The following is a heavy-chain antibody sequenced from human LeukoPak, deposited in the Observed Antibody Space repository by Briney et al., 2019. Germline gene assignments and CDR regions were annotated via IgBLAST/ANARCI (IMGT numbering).Heavy chain of an antibody. Sequence: PSETLSLTCTVSGYSISSGYYWGWIRQPPGKGLEWIGSIYHSGSTYYNPSLKSRVTILVDTSKDQFSLKLSSVTAADTAVYYCARDFDNDYVDFDIWGQGTMVTVSS. CDR3: ARDFDNDYVDFDI. J-gene: IGHJ3*02. V-gene: IGHV4-38-2*02. CDR2: IYHSGST. D-gene: IGHD4-17*01. CDR1: GYSISSGYY.